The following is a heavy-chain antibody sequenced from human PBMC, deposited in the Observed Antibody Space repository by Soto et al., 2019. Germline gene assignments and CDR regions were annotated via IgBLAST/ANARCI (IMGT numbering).Heavy chain of an antibody. CDR1: GGSISSYY. J-gene: IGHJ6*03. D-gene: IGHD2-2*01. V-gene: IGHV4-59*01. CDR2: IYYSGST. Sequence: QVQLQKSGPGLVKPSETLSLTCTVSGGSISSYYWSWIRQPPGKGLEWIGYIYYSGSTNYNPSLKSRVTISVDTSKNQFSLKLSSVTAADTAVYYCARAQLRYYYMDVWGKGTTVTVSS. CDR3: ARAQLRYYYMDV.